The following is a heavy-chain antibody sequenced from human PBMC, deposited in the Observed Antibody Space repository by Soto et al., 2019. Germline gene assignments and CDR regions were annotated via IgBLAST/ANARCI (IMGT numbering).Heavy chain of an antibody. CDR1: GGSISSSSYY. Sequence: SETLSLTCTVSGGSISSSSYYRGWIRQPPGKGLECIGSIYYSGSTSYNPSLKSRVTISVDTSKNQFSLKLSSVTAADTAVYYCARHIRGNSCMDVWGQGTTVTVSS. CDR3: ARHIRGNSCMDV. D-gene: IGHD2-21*01. CDR2: IYYSGST. J-gene: IGHJ6*02. V-gene: IGHV4-39*01.